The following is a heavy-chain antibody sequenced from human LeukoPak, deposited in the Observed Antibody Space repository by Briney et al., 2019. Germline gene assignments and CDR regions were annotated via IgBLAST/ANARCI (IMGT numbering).Heavy chain of an antibody. Sequence: PSETLSLTCAVYGGSFSGYYWSWIRQPPGKGLEWIGEIYHSGSTNYNPSLKSRVTISVDKSKNQFSLKLSSVTAADTAVYYCARTGIAVATFDYWGQGTLVTVSS. CDR2: IYHSGST. CDR3: ARTGIAVATFDY. J-gene: IGHJ4*02. V-gene: IGHV4-34*01. CDR1: GGSFSGYY. D-gene: IGHD6-19*01.